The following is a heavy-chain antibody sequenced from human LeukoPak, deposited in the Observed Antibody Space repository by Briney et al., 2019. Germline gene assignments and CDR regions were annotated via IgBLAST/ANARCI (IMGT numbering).Heavy chain of an antibody. V-gene: IGHV4-59*01. Sequence: PSETLSLTCTVSGGSITSYYWSWIRQPPGKGLEWIGYIYYTGSTNYNPSLKSRVTISVDTSKNQFSLKLSSVTAADTAAYYCARAPARLTPYYFDYWGQGTLVTVSS. CDR3: ARAPARLTPYYFDY. CDR2: IYYTGST. J-gene: IGHJ4*02. D-gene: IGHD6-25*01. CDR1: GGSITSYY.